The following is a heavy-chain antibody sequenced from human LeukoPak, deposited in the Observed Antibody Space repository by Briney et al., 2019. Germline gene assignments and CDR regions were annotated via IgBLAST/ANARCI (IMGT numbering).Heavy chain of an antibody. V-gene: IGHV4-39*07. CDR1: GGSMSSSGYY. CDR2: IYYRGST. CDR3: ARDDSRDGYNYAFDI. J-gene: IGHJ3*02. Sequence: SETLSLTCTVSGGSMSSSGYYWGWIRKPPGKGLEWIGNIYYRGSTYYNPSLKSRVTISVDTSKNQFSLKLSSVTAADTAVYYCARDDSRDGYNYAFDIWGQGTMVTVSS. D-gene: IGHD5-24*01.